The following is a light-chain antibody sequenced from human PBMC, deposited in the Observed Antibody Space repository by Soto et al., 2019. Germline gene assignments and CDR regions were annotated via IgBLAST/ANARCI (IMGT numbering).Light chain of an antibody. CDR3: SSYTSSNTLG. CDR2: EVS. Sequence: QSALTQPASVSGSPGQSITISCTGTSSDVGAYNYVSWYQQHPGKAPKLMIFEVSDRPSGVSNRFSGSKSGNTASLTISGLQAEDEADYYCSSYTSSNTLGFGGGAKLPVL. CDR1: SSDVGAYNY. V-gene: IGLV2-14*01. J-gene: IGLJ2*01.